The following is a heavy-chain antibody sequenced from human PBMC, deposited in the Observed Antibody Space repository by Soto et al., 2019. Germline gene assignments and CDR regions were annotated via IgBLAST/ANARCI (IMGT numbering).Heavy chain of an antibody. CDR2: ICFGGTT. D-gene: IGHD2-8*02. CDR3: ARAKITGLFDY. Sequence: SETLSLTCIVAGGSLSGNAYCWAWIRQPPGKGLEWIATICFGGTTYYHPTLESRVTISVDTSKNQFSLKLTSVTAADTAVYYCARAKITGLFDYWGQGTLVTVSS. V-gene: IGHV4-39*07. CDR1: GGSLSGNAYC. J-gene: IGHJ4*02.